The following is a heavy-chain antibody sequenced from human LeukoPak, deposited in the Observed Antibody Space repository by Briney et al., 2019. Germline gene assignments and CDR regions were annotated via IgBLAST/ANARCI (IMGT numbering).Heavy chain of an antibody. CDR1: GYTFTSYG. Sequence: ASVKVSCKTSGYTFTSYGVSWVRQAPGQGLEWMGWIGTHNGNTNYAQKFQGRVIMTTDTSTSTAYMELMSLRSDDTAVFYCAKDGSGGGGYFDYWGQGTLVIVSS. CDR2: IGTHNGNT. V-gene: IGHV1-18*01. CDR3: AKDGSGGGGYFDY. D-gene: IGHD3-3*01. J-gene: IGHJ4*02.